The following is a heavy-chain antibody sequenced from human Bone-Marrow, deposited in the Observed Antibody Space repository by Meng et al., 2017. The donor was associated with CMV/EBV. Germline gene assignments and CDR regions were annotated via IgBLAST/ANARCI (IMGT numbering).Heavy chain of an antibody. Sequence: GESLKISCAASGFTFSSYTMNWVRQAPGKGLEWFSYISSSRSTICYADSVKGRFTISRDNAKNSLYLQMNSLRAEDTAVYYCARAGRLVPAANYSYYFGMYVWGQGTTVTVSS. CDR3: ARAGRLVPAANYSYYFGMYV. D-gene: IGHD2-2*01. V-gene: IGHV3-48*04. CDR2: ISSSRSTI. CDR1: GFTFSSYT. J-gene: IGHJ6*02.